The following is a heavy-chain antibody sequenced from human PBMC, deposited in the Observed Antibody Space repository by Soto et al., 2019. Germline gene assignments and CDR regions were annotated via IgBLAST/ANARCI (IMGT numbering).Heavy chain of an antibody. V-gene: IGHV1-69*02. D-gene: IGHD3-9*01. CDR2: IIPILGIA. CDR3: GTELRPFDWLFPHTWFDP. Sequence: SVKVSCKASGGTFINYTISWVRQAPGQGLEWMGRIIPILGIANYAQKFQGRVTITADKSTSTAYMELSSLRSEDTAVYYCGTELRPFDWLFPHTWFDPCGQRILVPASS. J-gene: IGHJ5*02. CDR1: GGTFINYT.